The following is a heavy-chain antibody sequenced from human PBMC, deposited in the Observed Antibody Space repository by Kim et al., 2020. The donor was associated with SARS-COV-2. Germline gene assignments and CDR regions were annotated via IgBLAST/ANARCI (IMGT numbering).Heavy chain of an antibody. V-gene: IGHV3-30-3*01. J-gene: IGHJ6*02. Sequence: GGSLRLSCAASGFTFSSYAMHWVRQAPGKGLEWVAVISYDGSNKYYADSVKGRFTISRDNSKNTLYLQMNSLRAEDTAVYYCARDFSPSSSWYTPHVYYYYGMDVWAQGTTVTVSS. CDR2: ISYDGSNK. CDR3: ARDFSPSSSWYTPHVYYYYGMDV. CDR1: GFTFSSYA. D-gene: IGHD6-13*01.